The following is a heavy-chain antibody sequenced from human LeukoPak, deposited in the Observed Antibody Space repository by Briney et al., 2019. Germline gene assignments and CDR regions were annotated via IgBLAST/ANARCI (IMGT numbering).Heavy chain of an antibody. Sequence: PGGSLRLSCAASGFTFSGYSMTWVRQAPGKGLEWVSLITSNGGNTYYADSVKGRFTISGDNSKNTLYLQMNSLRAEDTAVYYCATVSQAADDYWGQGTLVTVSS. V-gene: IGHV3-23*01. D-gene: IGHD6-25*01. J-gene: IGHJ4*02. CDR2: ITSNGGNT. CDR1: GFTFSGYS. CDR3: ATVSQAADDY.